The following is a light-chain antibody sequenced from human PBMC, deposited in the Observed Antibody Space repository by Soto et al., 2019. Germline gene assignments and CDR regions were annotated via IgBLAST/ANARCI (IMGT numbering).Light chain of an antibody. CDR1: QRVSSSF. CDR2: GAS. J-gene: IGKJ1*01. V-gene: IGKV3-20*01. CDR3: QQYGSSPQS. Sequence: EIVLTQSPGTLSLSPGERATLSCRASQRVSSSFLAWYQQKPGQAPRLLIYGASSRATGIPDRFSGSGSGTDFTLTISRLESEDFAVYYCQQYGSSPQSFGQGTKVDI.